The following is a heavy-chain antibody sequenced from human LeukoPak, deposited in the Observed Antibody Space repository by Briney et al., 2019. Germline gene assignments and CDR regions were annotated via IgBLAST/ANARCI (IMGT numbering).Heavy chain of an antibody. J-gene: IGHJ4*02. CDR3: ARGGSPVGATNDY. CDR1: GGSFSGYY. Sequence: SETLSLTCAVYGGSFSGYYWSWIRQPPGKGLEGSGEINHSGSTNYNPSLKSRGTISVDTSKDQFSLKLSYVSAADTAVYYCARGGSPVGATNDYWGQGTLVTVSS. CDR2: INHSGST. D-gene: IGHD1-26*01. V-gene: IGHV4-34*01.